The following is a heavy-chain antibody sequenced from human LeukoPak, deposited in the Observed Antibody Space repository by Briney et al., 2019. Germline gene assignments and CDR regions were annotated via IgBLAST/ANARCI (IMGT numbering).Heavy chain of an antibody. V-gene: IGHV3-30*18. J-gene: IGHJ5*02. D-gene: IGHD6-19*01. CDR2: MSYDGSNK. CDR3: AKGRSGWYPAWFDP. CDR1: GFTFSGYG. Sequence: GGSLRLSCAASGFTFSGYGMHWVRQTPVKGLEWVAVMSYDGSNKYYADSVKGRFTISRDNSKNTLYLQMNSLRAEDTAVYYCAKGRSGWYPAWFDPWGQGTLVTVSS.